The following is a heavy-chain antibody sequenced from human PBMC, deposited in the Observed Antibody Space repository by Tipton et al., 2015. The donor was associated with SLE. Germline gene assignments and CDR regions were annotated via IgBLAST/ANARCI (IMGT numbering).Heavy chain of an antibody. CDR1: GFTLSNYA. J-gene: IGHJ6*03. V-gene: IGHV3-23*03. Sequence: SLRLSCAASGFTLSNYAMNWVRQAPGKGLEWVSVLYSGGITYYADSVKGRFTISRDNSKNTLYLQMDNLRAEDTAVYYCAKLPLLSYYYYYMDVWGKGTTVTVSS. D-gene: IGHD3-3*01. CDR2: LYSGGIT. CDR3: AKLPLLSYYYYYMDV.